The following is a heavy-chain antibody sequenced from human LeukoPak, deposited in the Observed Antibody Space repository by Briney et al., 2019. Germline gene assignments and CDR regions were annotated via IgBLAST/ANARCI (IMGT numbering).Heavy chain of an antibody. CDR1: GYTFTSYW. Sequence: GESLKISCKGAGYTFTSYWIGWVRQMPGKGLEWMGIFNPGDSGSRYSPSFQGQVTISADKSINTAYLQWSSLKASDTAMYYCARQGAGVSLDYWGQGTLVTVSS. CDR2: FNPGDSGS. J-gene: IGHJ4*02. CDR3: ARQGAGVSLDY. D-gene: IGHD2-8*01. V-gene: IGHV5-51*01.